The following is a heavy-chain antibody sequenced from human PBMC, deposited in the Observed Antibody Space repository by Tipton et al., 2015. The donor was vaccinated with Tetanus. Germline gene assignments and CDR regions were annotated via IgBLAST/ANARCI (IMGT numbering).Heavy chain of an antibody. CDR2: IYYSGST. Sequence: TLSLTCTVSGSSITSTTHYWGWIRQAPGKGLEWIGIIYYSGSTYYNASLRSRVTISVDTPKNQFSLQLRSVTAADTAVYYCARQDTLNYYYVGYFHDWGQGTLVTVSS. D-gene: IGHD3-22*01. CDR3: ARQDTLNYYYVGYFHD. CDR1: GSSITSTTHY. J-gene: IGHJ1*01. V-gene: IGHV4-39*01.